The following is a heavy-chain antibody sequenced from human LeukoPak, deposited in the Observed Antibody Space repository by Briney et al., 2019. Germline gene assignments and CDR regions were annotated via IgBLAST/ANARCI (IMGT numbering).Heavy chain of an antibody. V-gene: IGHV3-7*01. CDR2: IKQDGSEN. D-gene: IGHD6-13*01. J-gene: IGHJ4*02. CDR1: GFSLSTYL. Sequence: GGPVTLSCSASGFSLSTYLMTWARHAPGKGLEWGANIKQDGSENYYVDSARGRFTISRDNAKNSLYLQMNSLTAEDTAVYYCATDLGSSRPNFWGQGILVTVSS. CDR3: ATDLGSSRPNF.